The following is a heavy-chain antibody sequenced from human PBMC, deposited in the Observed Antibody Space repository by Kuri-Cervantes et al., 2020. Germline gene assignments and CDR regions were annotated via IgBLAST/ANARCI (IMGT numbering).Heavy chain of an antibody. V-gene: IGHV4-59*01. J-gene: IGHJ3*02. Sequence: SETLSLTCTVSGGSISSYYWSWIRQPPGKGLEWIGYIYYSGSTNYNPSLKSRVTISVDTSKNQFSLKLSSVTAADTAVYYCARAPRRQDAFDIWGQGTMVTV. CDR2: IYYSGST. D-gene: IGHD1-14*01. CDR1: GGSISSYY. CDR3: ARAPRRQDAFDI.